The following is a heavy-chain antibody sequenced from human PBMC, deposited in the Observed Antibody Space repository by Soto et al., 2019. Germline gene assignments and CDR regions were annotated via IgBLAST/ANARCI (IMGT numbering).Heavy chain of an antibody. Sequence: PSETLSLTCTVSGGSINSGGYYWSWIRQHPGKGLEWIGYIYYSGSTFYNPSLRSRVTVSVDTSKNQFSLRLTSVTAADTAVYYCARDRAIRDSGGPWLDPWGQGTLVTVS. J-gene: IGHJ5*02. V-gene: IGHV4-31*03. D-gene: IGHD3-10*01. CDR3: ARDRAIRDSGGPWLDP. CDR2: IYYSGST. CDR1: GGSINSGGYY.